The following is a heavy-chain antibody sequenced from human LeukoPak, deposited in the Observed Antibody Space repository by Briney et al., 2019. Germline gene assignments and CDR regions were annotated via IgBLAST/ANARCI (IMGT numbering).Heavy chain of an antibody. V-gene: IGHV1-46*01. D-gene: IGHD1-26*01. J-gene: IGHJ4*02. CDR3: AIGSGSYLRFEY. CDR1: GYTFTSYY. Sequence: ASAKVSCKASGYTFTSYYMHWVRQAPGQGLEWMGIINPSGGSTSYAQKFQGRVTMTRDTSTSTVYMELSSLRSEDTAVYYCAIGSGSYLRFEYWGQGTLVTVSS. CDR2: INPSGGST.